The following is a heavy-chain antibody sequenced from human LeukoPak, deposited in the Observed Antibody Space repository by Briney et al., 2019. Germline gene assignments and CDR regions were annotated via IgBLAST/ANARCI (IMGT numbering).Heavy chain of an antibody. CDR3: ARTRGWPQSRIKYYFDY. V-gene: IGHV4-59*01. D-gene: IGHD3-10*01. CDR1: GGSISSYY. CDR2: IFYSGST. Sequence: SETLSLTCTVSGGSISSYYWSWIRQPPGKGLEWIGYIFYSGSTNYNPSLKSRVTISVDTSKNQFSLKLSSVTAADTAVYYCARTRGWPQSRIKYYFDYWGQGILVTVSS. J-gene: IGHJ4*02.